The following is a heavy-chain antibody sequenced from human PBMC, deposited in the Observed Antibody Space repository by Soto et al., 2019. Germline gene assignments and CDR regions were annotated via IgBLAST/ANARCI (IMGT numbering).Heavy chain of an antibody. CDR2: ISSSGSTI. Sequence: GGSLRLSCAASGFTFSSYEMNWVRQAPGKGLEWVSYISSSGSTIYYADSVKGRFTSSRDNAKNSLYLQMNSLRAEDTAVYYCARGGQNIVLMVYGNFDYWGQGT. D-gene: IGHD2-8*01. J-gene: IGHJ4*02. V-gene: IGHV3-48*03. CDR3: ARGGQNIVLMVYGNFDY. CDR1: GFTFSSYE.